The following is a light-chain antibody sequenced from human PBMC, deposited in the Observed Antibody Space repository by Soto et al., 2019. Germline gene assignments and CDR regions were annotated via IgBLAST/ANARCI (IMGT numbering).Light chain of an antibody. CDR2: DNN. CDR1: SSNIGNNY. J-gene: IGLJ2*01. Sequence: QSALTQPPSVSAAPGQKVTISCSGRSSNIGNNYVSWYQQLPGTAPKLLIYDNNKRPSGMPDRFSGSKSGTSATLGITGLQTGDEADYYCGTWDSSLSAGVFGGGTKLTVL. CDR3: GTWDSSLSAGV. V-gene: IGLV1-51*01.